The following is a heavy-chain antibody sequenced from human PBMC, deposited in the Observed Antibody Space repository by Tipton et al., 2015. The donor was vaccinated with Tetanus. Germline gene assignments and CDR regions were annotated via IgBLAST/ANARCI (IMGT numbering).Heavy chain of an antibody. D-gene: IGHD4-17*01. J-gene: IGHJ5*02. CDR3: AREIGDDNDYGDYLLSFYKLHWFDP. CDR2: IYYSGST. Sequence: LRLSCTVSGGSISSSSYYWGWIRQPPGKGLEWIGSIYYSGSTYYNPSLKSRVIISVDTSKNQFSLKLSSVTAADTAVYYCAREIGDDNDYGDYLLSFYKLHWFDPWGQGTLVTVSS. V-gene: IGHV4-39*02. CDR1: GGSISSSSYY.